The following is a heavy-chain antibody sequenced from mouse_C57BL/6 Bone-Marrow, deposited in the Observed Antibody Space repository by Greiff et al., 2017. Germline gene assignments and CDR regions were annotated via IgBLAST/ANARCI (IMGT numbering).Heavy chain of an antibody. CDR3: THYGPNWYFDV. Sequence: EVQLQQSGAELVRPGASVKLSCTASGFNITDYYMHWVKQRPDQGLEWIGRLDPEDGDTAYDPKLQGKATLTADPSSNTAYLQLSSLTSEDTAVYCCTHYGPNWYFDVWGTGTTVTVSS. D-gene: IGHD1-1*01. CDR2: LDPEDGDT. CDR1: GFNITDYY. J-gene: IGHJ1*03. V-gene: IGHV14-1*01.